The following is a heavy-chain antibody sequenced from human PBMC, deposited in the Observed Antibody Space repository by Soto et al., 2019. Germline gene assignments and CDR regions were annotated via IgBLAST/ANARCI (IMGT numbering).Heavy chain of an antibody. CDR2: ISYDGSNK. CDR1: GFTFSSYG. V-gene: IGHV3-30*18. CDR3: AKEGGYDSGFDY. Sequence: WGSLRLSCAASGFTFSSYGMHWVRQAPGKGLEWVAVISYDGSNKYYADSVKGRFTISRDNSKNTLYLQMNSLRAEDTAVYYCAKEGGYDSGFDYWGQGTLVTVSS. D-gene: IGHD5-12*01. J-gene: IGHJ4*02.